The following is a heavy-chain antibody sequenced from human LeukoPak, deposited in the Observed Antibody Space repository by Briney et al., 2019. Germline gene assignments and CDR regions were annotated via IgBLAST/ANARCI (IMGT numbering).Heavy chain of an antibody. J-gene: IGHJ4*02. Sequence: PGGSLRLSCAASGFTFSSYGMHWVRQAPGKGLEWVANIKQDGSEKYYVDSVKGRFTISRDNAKNSLYLQMNSLRAEDTAVYYCARAQRGGTYYFDYWGQGTLVTVSS. CDR1: GFTFSSYG. D-gene: IGHD3-10*01. CDR3: ARAQRGGTYYFDY. CDR2: IKQDGSEK. V-gene: IGHV3-7*01.